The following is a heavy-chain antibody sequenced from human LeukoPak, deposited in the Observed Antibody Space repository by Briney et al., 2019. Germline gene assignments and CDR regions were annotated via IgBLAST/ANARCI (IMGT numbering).Heavy chain of an antibody. D-gene: IGHD4-11*01. Sequence: GGSLRLSCAASGFTVSSNYMSWVRQAPGKGLEWVSVIYSGGSTYYADSVKGRFTISRDNSKNTLYLQMNSLRAEDTAVYYCARAPTATGSYYYYYMDVWGKGTTVTVSS. CDR1: GFTVSSNY. J-gene: IGHJ6*03. CDR3: ARAPTATGSYYYYYMDV. V-gene: IGHV3-53*01. CDR2: IYSGGST.